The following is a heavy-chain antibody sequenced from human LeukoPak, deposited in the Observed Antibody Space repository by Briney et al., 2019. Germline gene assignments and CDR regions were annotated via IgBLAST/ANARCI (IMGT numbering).Heavy chain of an antibody. CDR3: APPNGVVVTGAPPKGNSYLQGMDV. J-gene: IGHJ6*01. D-gene: IGHD2-2*01. CDR1: GFTFSSYA. Sequence: PGGSLRLSCAASGFTFSSYAMSWVRQAPGKGLEWVSAISGSGGSTYYADSVKGRFTISRDNSKNTLYLQMNSLRAEDTAVYYRAPPNGVVVTGAPPKGNSYLQGMDVWGQRTHGHGL. V-gene: IGHV3-23*01. CDR2: ISGSGGST.